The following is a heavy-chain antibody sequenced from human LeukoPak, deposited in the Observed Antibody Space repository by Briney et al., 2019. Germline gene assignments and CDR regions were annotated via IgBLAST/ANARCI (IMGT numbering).Heavy chain of an antibody. CDR1: GYTFSSYG. D-gene: IGHD2-2*01. J-gene: IGHJ4*02. CDR2: IIPYNGNT. CDR3: ARGGSTSWVGSFDY. V-gene: IGHV1-18*01. Sequence: ASGKVSCKASGYTFSSYGISWVRQAPGQGLEWMGWIIPYNGNTNYAQNLQGRVSMTTDTSTTTAYMVLRGLTSDDTAVYYCARGGSTSWVGSFDYWGQGTLVTVSS.